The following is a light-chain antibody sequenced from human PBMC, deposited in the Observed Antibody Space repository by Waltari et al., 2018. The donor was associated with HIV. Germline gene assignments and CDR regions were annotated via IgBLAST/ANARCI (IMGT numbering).Light chain of an antibody. CDR1: SLKSYY. CDR3: NSRDSSAKHHWV. Sequence: SSELTQDPAVSVALGQTVSITCQGDSLKSYYSTSRHQQKPGQAPVLFIYGKNNRPAGIPGRFAGCSSGKTASLTIAGDQAEEEDDYCCNSRDSSAKHHWVFGGGTKLTVL. V-gene: IGLV3-19*01. CDR2: GKN. J-gene: IGLJ3*02.